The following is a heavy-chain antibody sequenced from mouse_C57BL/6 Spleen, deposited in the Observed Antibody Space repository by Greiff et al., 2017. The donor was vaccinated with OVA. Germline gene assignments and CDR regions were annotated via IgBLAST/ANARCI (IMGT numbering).Heavy chain of an antibody. Sequence: EVQVVESGGGLVKPGGSLKLSCAASGFTFSSYAMSWVRQTPEKRLEWVATISDGGSYTYYPDNVKGRFTISRDNAKNNLYLQMSHLKSEDTAMYYCARDHYYGSSWSYWGQGTTLTVSS. D-gene: IGHD1-1*01. CDR2: ISDGGSYT. CDR3: ARDHYYGSSWSY. CDR1: GFTFSSYA. J-gene: IGHJ2*01. V-gene: IGHV5-4*01.